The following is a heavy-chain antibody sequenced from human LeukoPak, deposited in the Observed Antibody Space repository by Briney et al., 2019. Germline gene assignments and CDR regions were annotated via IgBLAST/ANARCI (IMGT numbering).Heavy chain of an antibody. CDR1: GFTFSSYA. CDR2: ISGSGTST. V-gene: IGHV3-23*01. Sequence: GGSLRPSCAASGFTFSSYAMSWVRQAPGKGLEWVSGISGSGTSTYYADSVKGRFTVSRDNSKNTLYLQMHSLRAEDTAIYYCAKVGAAAWGTAFDIWGQGTLVTVSS. J-gene: IGHJ3*02. D-gene: IGHD6-13*01. CDR3: AKVGAAAWGTAFDI.